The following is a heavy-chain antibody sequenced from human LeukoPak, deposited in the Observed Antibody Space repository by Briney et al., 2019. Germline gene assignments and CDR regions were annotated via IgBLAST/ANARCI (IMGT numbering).Heavy chain of an antibody. J-gene: IGHJ4*02. CDR3: AKDVVVVIGPPEYYFDY. V-gene: IGHV3-21*01. CDR1: GFTFSSYS. Sequence: SGGSLRLSCAASGFTFSSYSMNWVRQAPGKGLEWVSSISSSSSYIYYADSVKGRFTISRDNAKNTLYLQMDSLRAEDTAVYYCAKDVVVVIGPPEYYFDYWGQGTLVTVSS. CDR2: ISSSSSYI. D-gene: IGHD2-21*01.